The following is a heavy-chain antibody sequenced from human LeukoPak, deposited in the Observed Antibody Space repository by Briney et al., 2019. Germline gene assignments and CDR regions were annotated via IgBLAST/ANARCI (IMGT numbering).Heavy chain of an antibody. D-gene: IGHD2-2*01. CDR3: AKANQKLGYCSSTSCHLFGIDY. Sequence: GGSLRLSCAASGFTFSSYGMHWVRQAPGKGLEWVAFIRYDGSNQYYADSLKGRFTISRDNSKNTLYLQMNSLRAEDTAVYYCAKANQKLGYCSSTSCHLFGIDYWGQGTLVTVSS. J-gene: IGHJ4*02. CDR1: GFTFSSYG. V-gene: IGHV3-30*02. CDR2: IRYDGSNQ.